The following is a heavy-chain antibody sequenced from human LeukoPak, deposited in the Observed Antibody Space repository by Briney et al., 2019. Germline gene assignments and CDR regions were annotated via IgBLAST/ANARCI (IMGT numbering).Heavy chain of an antibody. Sequence: GGSLRLSCAASGFTFRNYDMSWVRQAPGKGLEWVSAVSGSDSITYSADSVKGRFTISRDDSKSMLYLQMNSLRAEDTAVYYCAKSALTSGYYPALSFDYWGQGTLVTVSS. V-gene: IGHV3-23*01. CDR1: GFTFRNYD. CDR3: AKSALTSGYYPALSFDY. D-gene: IGHD3-22*01. CDR2: VSGSDSIT. J-gene: IGHJ4*02.